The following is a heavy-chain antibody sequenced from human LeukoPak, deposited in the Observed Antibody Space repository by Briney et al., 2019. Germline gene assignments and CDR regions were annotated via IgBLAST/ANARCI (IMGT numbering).Heavy chain of an antibody. Sequence: SETLSLTCTVSGASITSFHWSWIRQPAGKGLEWIGLIYSSGSTIYNPSLQSRVAMSVDMTKNQLSLKLSSVTAADTAMYYCARKDGDYWGQGTLVTVSS. D-gene: IGHD6-6*01. V-gene: IGHV4-4*07. CDR1: GASITSFH. CDR3: ARKDGDY. CDR2: IYSSGST. J-gene: IGHJ4*02.